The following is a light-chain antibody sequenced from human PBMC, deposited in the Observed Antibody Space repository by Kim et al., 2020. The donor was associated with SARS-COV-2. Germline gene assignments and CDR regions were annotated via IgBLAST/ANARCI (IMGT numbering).Light chain of an antibody. CDR1: KLGDKY. J-gene: IGLJ2*01. Sequence: SYELTQPPSVSVSPGQTASITCSGDKLGDKYACWYQQKRGQSPVLVIYQDNKRPSGIPERFSGSNSGNTATLIISGTQAMDEADYYCQAWDSSTSVVFGGGTKLTVL. CDR3: QAWDSSTSVV. V-gene: IGLV3-1*01. CDR2: QDN.